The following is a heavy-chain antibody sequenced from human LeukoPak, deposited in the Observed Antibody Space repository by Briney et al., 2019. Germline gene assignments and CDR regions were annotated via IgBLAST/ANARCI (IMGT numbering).Heavy chain of an antibody. CDR2: ISGSGVST. J-gene: IGHJ6*03. CDR1: GFTFSSYA. CDR3: AKDTYDFLYYYYYMDV. Sequence: GGSLRLSCAASGFTFSSYAMSWVRQPPGKGREWVSAISGSGVSTYYADSVKGRFTISRDNSKNTLYLQMNSLRADDTAVYCCAKDTYDFLYYYYYMDVWGKGTTVTVSS. D-gene: IGHD3-3*01. V-gene: IGHV3-23*01.